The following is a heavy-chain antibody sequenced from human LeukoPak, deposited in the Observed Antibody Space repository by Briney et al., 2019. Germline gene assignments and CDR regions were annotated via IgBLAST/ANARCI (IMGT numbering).Heavy chain of an antibody. CDR1: GGSINSYY. V-gene: IGHV4-59*01. D-gene: IGHD2-2*01. J-gene: IGHJ4*02. CDR2: IYYSGST. Sequence: SETLSLTCSVSGGSINSYYWSWVRQPPGKGLEWIGYIYYSGSTNYNPSLKSRVTISEDTSKNQFSLKLSSVTAADTAVYYCARSLLWDYRLDYWGQGTLVTVSS. CDR3: ARSLLWDYRLDY.